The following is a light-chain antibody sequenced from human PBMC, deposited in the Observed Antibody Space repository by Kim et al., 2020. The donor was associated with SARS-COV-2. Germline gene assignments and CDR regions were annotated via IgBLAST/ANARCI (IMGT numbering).Light chain of an antibody. CDR1: SLRSYY. J-gene: IGLJ3*02. Sequence: SSELTQDPAVSVALGQTVRITCQGDSLRSYYATWYQQKPGQAPILVIYGKNNRPSGIPDRFACSSSGNTASLTITETQAGDEADYYCNSRDSNDNVVFGGGTQLTVL. CDR2: GKN. V-gene: IGLV3-19*01. CDR3: NSRDSNDNVV.